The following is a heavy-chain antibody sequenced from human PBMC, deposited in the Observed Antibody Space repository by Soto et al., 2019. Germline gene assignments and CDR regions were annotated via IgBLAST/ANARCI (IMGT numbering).Heavy chain of an antibody. CDR3: VRDGDVCIGAHCFRHLKY. CDR1: GFSISPYG. D-gene: IGHD7-27*01. Sequence: GGSLRLSCVASGFSISPYGISWVRQAPGKGLEWVANIKEDGSAARYVDSARDRFLISRDNTKKSLYLQMTSLRAEDTAIYYCVRDGDVCIGAHCFRHLKYWGRGTRVTVSS. J-gene: IGHJ4*02. CDR2: IKEDGSAA. V-gene: IGHV3-7*03.